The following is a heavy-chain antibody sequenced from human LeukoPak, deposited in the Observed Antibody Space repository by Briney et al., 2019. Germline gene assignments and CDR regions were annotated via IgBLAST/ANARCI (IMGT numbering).Heavy chain of an antibody. CDR3: ARGWSSSWTWEAFDI. V-gene: IGHV4-34*01. D-gene: IGHD6-13*01. CDR1: GGSFSGYY. J-gene: IGHJ3*02. Sequence: SETLSLTCTVYGGSFSGYYWSWIRQPPGKGLEWIGEINHSGSTNYNPSLKSRVTISVDTSKNQFSLKLSSVTAADTAVYYCARGWSSSWTWEAFDIWGQGTMVTVSS. CDR2: INHSGST.